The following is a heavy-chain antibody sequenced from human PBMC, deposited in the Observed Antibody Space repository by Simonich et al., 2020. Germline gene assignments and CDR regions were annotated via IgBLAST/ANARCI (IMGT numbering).Heavy chain of an antibody. CDR3: ARCGLVNYDILTGYHNWFDP. CDR1: GGSFSGYY. J-gene: IGHJ5*02. CDR2: INHSGST. V-gene: IGHV4-34*01. D-gene: IGHD3-9*01. Sequence: QVQLQQWGAGLLKPSETLSLTCAVYGGSFSGYYWSWIRQPPGKGLEWIGEINHSGSTNHNPARQGGVTISVDTSRNQFSLKRSSVTAADTAGYYCARCGLVNYDILTGYHNWFDPWGQGTLVTVSS.